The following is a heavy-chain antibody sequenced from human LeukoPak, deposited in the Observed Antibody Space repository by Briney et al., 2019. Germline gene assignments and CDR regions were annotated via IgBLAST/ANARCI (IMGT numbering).Heavy chain of an antibody. CDR3: ARDRLEYFDY. Sequence: SETLSLTCTVSGGSISSYYWSWIRQPLGKGLEWIGYIYYSGSTNYNPSLKSRVTISVDTSKNQFSLKLSSVTAADTAVYYCARDRLEYFDYWGQGTLVTVSS. V-gene: IGHV4-59*01. D-gene: IGHD3-3*01. J-gene: IGHJ4*02. CDR1: GGSISSYY. CDR2: IYYSGST.